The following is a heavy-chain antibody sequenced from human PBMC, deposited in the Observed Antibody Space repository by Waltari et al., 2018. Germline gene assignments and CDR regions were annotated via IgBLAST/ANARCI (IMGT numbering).Heavy chain of an antibody. CDR2: VSYSGTT. CDR1: GVYITSHRPY. V-gene: IGHV4-39*01. CDR3: ATYIGASVGTAAFDV. Sequence: QLQLQESGPRLVRPSETLSLICRVSGVYITSHRPYWALTRQSPGQGREWIGTVSYSGTTYISPSLKSRVSVSRDTSKNQVSLILGSVTAADMAVYYCATYIGASVGTAAFDVWGQGTMVTVSS. D-gene: IGHD5-12*01. J-gene: IGHJ3*01.